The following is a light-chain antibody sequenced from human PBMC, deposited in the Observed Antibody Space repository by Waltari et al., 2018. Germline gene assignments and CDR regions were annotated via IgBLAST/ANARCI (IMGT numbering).Light chain of an antibody. CDR3: QQYNNWPLT. CDR1: QSVDSN. CDR2: GAS. Sequence: ERVMTQSPATLSVSPGERATLSCRARQSVDSNVAWYQQKPGQAPRLLIYGASTRATGIPAGFSGSGSGTDFTLTISSLQSEDFALYYCQQYNNWPLTFGQGTRLEIK. V-gene: IGKV3-15*01. J-gene: IGKJ5*01.